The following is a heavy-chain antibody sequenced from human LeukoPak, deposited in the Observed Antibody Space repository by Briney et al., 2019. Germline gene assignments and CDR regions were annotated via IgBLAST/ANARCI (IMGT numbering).Heavy chain of an antibody. J-gene: IGHJ4*02. CDR1: GFTFGSYL. V-gene: IGHV3-74*01. CDR2: INSDGSST. Sequence: GGSLRLSCAASGFTFGSYLMHWVRQAPGKGLVWVSRINSDGSSTSYADSVKGRFTISRDNAKNTLYLQMNSLRAEDTAVYFCARVSVQLWSSSDYWGQGTLVTVSS. CDR3: ARVSVQLWSSSDY. D-gene: IGHD5-18*01.